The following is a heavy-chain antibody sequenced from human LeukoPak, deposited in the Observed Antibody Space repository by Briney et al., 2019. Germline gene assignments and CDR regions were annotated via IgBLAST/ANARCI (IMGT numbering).Heavy chain of an antibody. CDR3: ARAYDFWSGYSYYYYYGMDV. V-gene: IGHV1-8*01. J-gene: IGHJ6*02. D-gene: IGHD3-3*01. CDR1: GYTFTSYD. CDR2: MNPNSGNT. Sequence: ASVKVSCKASGYTFTSYDINWVRQATGQGLEWMGWMNPNSGNTGYAQKFQGRVTMTRNTSISTAYMELSSLRSEDTAVYYCARAYDFWSGYSYYYYYGMDVWGQGTTVTVSS.